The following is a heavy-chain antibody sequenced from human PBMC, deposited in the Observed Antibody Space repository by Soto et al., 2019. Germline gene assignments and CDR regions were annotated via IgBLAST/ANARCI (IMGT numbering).Heavy chain of an antibody. CDR1: GFTFSSYA. J-gene: IGHJ6*02. Sequence: EVQLLESGGGLVQPGGSLRVSCAASGFTFSSYAMNWVRQAPGKGLEWVSGITGSGGSTYYADSVKGRFTISRDNSKNTLFLQMNSLRAEDTAVYHCAKLFIPGNYYYGLDVWGQGTTVTVSS. CDR3: AKLFIPGNYYYGLDV. CDR2: ITGSGGST. D-gene: IGHD2-21*01. V-gene: IGHV3-23*01.